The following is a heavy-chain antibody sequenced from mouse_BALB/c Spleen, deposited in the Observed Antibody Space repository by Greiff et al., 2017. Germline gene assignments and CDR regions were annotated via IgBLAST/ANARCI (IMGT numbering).Heavy chain of an antibody. CDR1: GFTFSSYG. V-gene: IGHV5-6*01. J-gene: IGHJ2*01. D-gene: IGHD2-10*02. CDR3: ARGGYGNIDY. CDR2: ISSGGSYT. Sequence: EVKLMESGGDLVKPGGSLKLSCAASGFTFSSYGMSWVRQTPEKGLEWVATISSGGSYTYYPDSVKGRFTISRDNAKNTLYLQMSSLRSEDTAMYYCARGGYGNIDYWGQGTTLTVSS.